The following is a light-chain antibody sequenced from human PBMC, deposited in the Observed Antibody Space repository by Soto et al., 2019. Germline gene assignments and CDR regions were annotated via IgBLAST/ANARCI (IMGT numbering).Light chain of an antibody. CDR3: QKDNKAPWT. V-gene: IGKV1-27*01. CDR1: QDISDY. Sequence: DIQMTQSPSSLSASLGDRVTITCRASQDISDYLAWYQQKPGSPPNLLISAASTLQSGVPSRFRGSGAGTDFTLTITSLQPEDVATYYCQKDNKAPWTFGQGTKVEIK. CDR2: AAS. J-gene: IGKJ1*01.